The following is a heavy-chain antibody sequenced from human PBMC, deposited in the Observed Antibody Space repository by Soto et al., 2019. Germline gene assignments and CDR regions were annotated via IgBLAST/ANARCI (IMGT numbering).Heavy chain of an antibody. CDR1: GFTFSSYG. V-gene: IGHV3-30*18. CDR2: ISYDGSNK. Sequence: GGSLRLSCAASGFTFSSYGMHWVRQAPGKGLEWVAVISYDGSNKYYADSVKGRFTISRDNSKNTLYLQMNSLRAEDTAVYYCAKDLLRVVGATEYYYYGMDVWGQGTTVTVSS. D-gene: IGHD1-26*01. J-gene: IGHJ6*02. CDR3: AKDLLRVVGATEYYYYGMDV.